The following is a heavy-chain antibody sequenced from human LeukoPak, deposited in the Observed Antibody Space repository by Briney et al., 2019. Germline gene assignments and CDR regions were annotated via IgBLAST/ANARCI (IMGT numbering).Heavy chain of an antibody. V-gene: IGHV1-24*01. D-gene: IGHD4-17*01. CDR3: AIPDYGDYGATYYFDY. Sequence: GGSLRLSCAASGFTFSNYWMSWVRQAPGKGLEWMGGFDPEDGETIYAQKFQGRVTMTEDTSTDTAYMELSSLRSEDTAVYYCAIPDYGDYGATYYFDYWGQGTLVTVSS. CDR1: GFTFSNYW. J-gene: IGHJ4*02. CDR2: FDPEDGET.